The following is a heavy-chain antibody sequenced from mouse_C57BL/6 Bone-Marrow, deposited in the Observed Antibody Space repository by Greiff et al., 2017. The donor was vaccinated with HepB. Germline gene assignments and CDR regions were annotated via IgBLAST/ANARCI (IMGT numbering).Heavy chain of an antibody. CDR3: ARMGGNYPYYYALDF. V-gene: IGHV5-6*01. D-gene: IGHD2-1*01. J-gene: IGHJ4*01. CDR1: RFTFSTYD. Sequence: EVQGVESGGDFVKPGGSLKLSCAASRFTFSTYDMSWVRQTPDTRLEWVSTISSGGSCTYYPDSVKGRFTISRDNAKNTLYLQMSSLRSEDTAMYYCARMGGNYPYYYALDFWGQGTAVTVSS. CDR2: ISSGGSCT.